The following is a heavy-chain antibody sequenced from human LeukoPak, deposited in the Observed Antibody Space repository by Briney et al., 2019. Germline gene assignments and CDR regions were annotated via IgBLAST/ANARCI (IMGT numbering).Heavy chain of an antibody. D-gene: IGHD2-21*01. J-gene: IGHJ3*02. CDR1: GFTFSTYD. V-gene: IGHV3-23*01. Sequence: LPGGSPRLSCAASGFTFSTYDRQWVRQAPGKGLEWVSGIGRSGSTYYTDSVKGRFTISRDNSKDTLYLQMNSLRAEDTAVCYCARGESFAFANWGQGTMVTVSS. CDR3: ARGESFAFAN. CDR2: IGRSGST.